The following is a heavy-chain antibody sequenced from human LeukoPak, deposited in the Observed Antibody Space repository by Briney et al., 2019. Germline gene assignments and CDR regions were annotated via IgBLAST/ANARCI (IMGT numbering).Heavy chain of an antibody. V-gene: IGHV4-38-2*02. Sequence: SETLSLTCNVSGYSISSGYYWGWIRQPPGKGLEYIGSIFHTGSADYNPSLKSRVTLSVDTSKNQFSLKLSSVTAADTAVYYCAKPPGLRRLDPWGQGTLVTVSS. D-gene: IGHD5-12*01. CDR2: IFHTGSA. CDR3: AKPPGLRRLDP. J-gene: IGHJ5*02. CDR1: GYSISSGYY.